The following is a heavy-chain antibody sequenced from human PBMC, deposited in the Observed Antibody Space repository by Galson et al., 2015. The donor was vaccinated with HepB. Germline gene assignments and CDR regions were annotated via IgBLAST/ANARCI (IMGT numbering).Heavy chain of an antibody. CDR1: GFTFGDYA. D-gene: IGHD3-9*01. V-gene: IGHV3-49*04. Sequence: SLRLSCAASGFTFGDYAMSWVRQAPGKGLEWVGFIRSKAYGGTTEYAASEKGRFTISRDDSKSIAYLQMNSLKTEDTAVYYCTRDRYFDWLLRGYFDYWGQGTLVTVSS. J-gene: IGHJ4*02. CDR3: TRDRYFDWLLRGYFDY. CDR2: IRSKAYGGTT.